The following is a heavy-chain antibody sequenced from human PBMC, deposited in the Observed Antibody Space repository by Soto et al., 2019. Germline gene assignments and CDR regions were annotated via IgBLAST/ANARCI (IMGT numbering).Heavy chain of an antibody. V-gene: IGHV1-69*13. D-gene: IGHD2-15*01. CDR1: GGTFSSYA. J-gene: IGHJ6*02. CDR2: IIPIFGTA. CDR3: ARAIGCSGGSCYPNHYYGMDV. Sequence: SVKVSCKASGGTFSSYAIIWVRQAPGQGLEWMGGIIPIFGTANYAQKFQGRVTITADESTSTAYMELSSLRSEDTAVYYCARAIGCSGGSCYPNHYYGMDVWGQGTTVTVSS.